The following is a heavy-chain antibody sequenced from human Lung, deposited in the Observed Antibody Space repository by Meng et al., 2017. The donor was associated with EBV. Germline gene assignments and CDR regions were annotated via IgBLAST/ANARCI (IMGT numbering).Heavy chain of an antibody. Sequence: VLQPDPGPELGRPSATLVLTSAVYCGSISSGICCSCVRQPTGKGLEWIGKIYHSGITIYNPSLKSRVTMSVDNSKNQFSLKLNSMTAADTAVYYCARDPTGGEDHQRVWGQGTLVTVSS. CDR3: ARDPTGGEDHQRV. CDR2: IYHSGIT. D-gene: IGHD1-14*01. J-gene: IGHJ4*02. V-gene: IGHV4-4*02. CDR1: CGSISSGIC.